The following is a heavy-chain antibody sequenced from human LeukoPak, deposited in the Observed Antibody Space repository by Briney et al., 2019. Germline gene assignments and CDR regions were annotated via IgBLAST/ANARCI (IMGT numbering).Heavy chain of an antibody. D-gene: IGHD3-9*01. J-gene: IGHJ4*02. CDR1: GFSFSSYG. CDR2: IRYDGSNK. Sequence: GGSLTLSCAASGFSFSSYGMHWVRQAPGKGLEWVAFIRYDGSNKYYADSVKGRFTISTDNSKNTLYLQMYSLRAEDTAVYYCAKPHIVRYFDWLPGNWGQGTLVTVSS. V-gene: IGHV3-30*02. CDR3: AKPHIVRYFDWLPGN.